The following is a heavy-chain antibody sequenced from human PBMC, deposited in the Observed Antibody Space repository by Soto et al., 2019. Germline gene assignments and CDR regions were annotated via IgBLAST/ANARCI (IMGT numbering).Heavy chain of an antibody. J-gene: IGHJ6*02. CDR3: ARDDYGDYYYYGMDV. V-gene: IGHV1-18*01. CDR1: GYTFTGYG. Sequence: GASVKVSCKASGYTFTGYGISWVRQAPGQGLEWMGWISAYNGNTNYAQKLQGRVTMTTDTSTSTAYMELRSLRSDDTAVYYCARDDYGDYYYYGMDVWGQGTTVTVSS. D-gene: IGHD4-17*01. CDR2: ISAYNGNT.